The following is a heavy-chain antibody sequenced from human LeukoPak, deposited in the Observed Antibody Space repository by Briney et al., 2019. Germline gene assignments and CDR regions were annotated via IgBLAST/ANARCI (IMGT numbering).Heavy chain of an antibody. CDR3: AREIDSGSYYCAFDI. CDR2: IYTSGST. V-gene: IGHV4-61*02. J-gene: IGHJ3*02. CDR1: GGSISSGSHY. D-gene: IGHD1-26*01. Sequence: PSETLSLTCTVSGGSISSGSHYWSWIRQPAGKGLEWIGRIYTSGSTNYNPSLKSRVTISVDTSKNQFSLKLSSVTAADTAVYYCAREIDSGSYYCAFDIWGQGTMVTVSS.